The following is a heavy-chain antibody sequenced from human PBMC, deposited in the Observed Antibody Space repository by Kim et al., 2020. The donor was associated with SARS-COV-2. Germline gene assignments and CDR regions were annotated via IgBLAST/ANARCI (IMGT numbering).Heavy chain of an antibody. D-gene: IGHD6-13*01. J-gene: IGHJ4*02. Sequence: SETLSLTCTVSGGSISSYYWSWIRQPPGKGLEWIGYIYYSGSTNYNPSLKSRVTISVDTSKNQFSLKLSSVTAADTAVYYCARGGIESSSWYWNYWGQGTLVTVSS. CDR2: IYYSGST. V-gene: IGHV4-59*13. CDR3: ARGGIESSSWYWNY. CDR1: GGSISSYY.